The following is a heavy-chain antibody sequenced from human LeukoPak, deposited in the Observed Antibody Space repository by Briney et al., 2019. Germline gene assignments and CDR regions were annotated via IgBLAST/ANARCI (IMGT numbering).Heavy chain of an antibody. CDR2: ISGSGGST. CDR3: AKDVLDYYDSSGYFDY. V-gene: IGHV3-23*01. Sequence: GGSLRLSCAASGFTFSSYAMSWVRQAPGKGLEWVSAISGSGGSTYYADSVKGRFTISRDNSKNTLYLQMNSLRAEDTAVYYCAKDVLDYYDSSGYFDYWGQGTLVTVSS. CDR1: GFTFSSYA. D-gene: IGHD3-22*01. J-gene: IGHJ4*02.